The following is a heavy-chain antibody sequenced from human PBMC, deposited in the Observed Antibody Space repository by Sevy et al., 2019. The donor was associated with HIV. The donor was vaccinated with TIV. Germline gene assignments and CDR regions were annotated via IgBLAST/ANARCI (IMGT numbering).Heavy chain of an antibody. D-gene: IGHD3-22*01. V-gene: IGHV4-59*02. CDR2: IYDSGST. CDR3: ARGAATVYYDTSGFSPSLDL. J-gene: IGHJ4*02. Sequence: SETLSLTCTVSGGPVSGHFWSWIRQPPGKGLEWIAYIYDSGSTNYNASLRSRVTISIDTSNNQFSLNVTSVTAAVTALYYCARGAATVYYDTSGFSPSLDLWGQGTLVSVSS. CDR1: GGPVSGHF.